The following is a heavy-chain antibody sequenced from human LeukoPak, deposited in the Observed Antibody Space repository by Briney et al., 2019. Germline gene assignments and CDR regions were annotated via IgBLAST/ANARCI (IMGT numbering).Heavy chain of an antibody. D-gene: IGHD4-17*01. CDR1: GFTFRTYN. CDR2: ISKTAANI. Sequence: GALRLSFVASGFTFRTYNMNWVRQAPGKGLEWVSFISKTAANIYYGNAVRGRFTISRDNAKNSIHLQMSSLRVEDSAVYYCVRGDGDLFDFWGQGTLVSVSA. CDR3: VRGDGDLFDF. V-gene: IGHV3-21*06. J-gene: IGHJ4*02.